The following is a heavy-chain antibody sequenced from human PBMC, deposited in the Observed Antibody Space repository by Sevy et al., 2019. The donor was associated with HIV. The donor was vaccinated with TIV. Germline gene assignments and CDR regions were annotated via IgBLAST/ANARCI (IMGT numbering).Heavy chain of an antibody. J-gene: IGHJ5*02. CDR1: GFTFVTYG. V-gene: IGHV3-30*03. CDR2: ISYDGTNK. Sequence: GGSLRLSCAASGFTFVTYGMHWVRQAPGKGLEWVAAISYDGTNKLYTDSVQGRFTISRGDAESTLHLQMDSLRPDDAAIYYCVRDSFPGGATAQLYNYFGPWGQGTLVTVSS. D-gene: IGHD3-10*01. CDR3: VRDSFPGGATAQLYNYFGP.